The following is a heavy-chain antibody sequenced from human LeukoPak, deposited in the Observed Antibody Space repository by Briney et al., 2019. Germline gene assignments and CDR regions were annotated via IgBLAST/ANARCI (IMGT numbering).Heavy chain of an antibody. D-gene: IGHD6-13*01. CDR3: AKEGQYSSNWYLGY. J-gene: IGHJ4*02. CDR1: GYTFTTYA. V-gene: IGHV7-4-1*02. Sequence: ASVKVSCKASGYTFTTYAMNWVRQAPGQGLEWMGWINTNTGNPTYAQGFTGRFVFSLDTSVSTAYLQISSLKAEDTAVYYCAKEGQYSSNWYLGYWGQGTLVTVSS. CDR2: INTNTGNP.